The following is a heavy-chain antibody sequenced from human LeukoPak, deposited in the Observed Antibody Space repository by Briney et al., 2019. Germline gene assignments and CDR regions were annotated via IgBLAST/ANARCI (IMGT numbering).Heavy chain of an antibody. CDR1: GFTFSSYA. CDR2: ISDDGITT. J-gene: IGHJ3*02. Sequence: GGSLRLSCSASGFTFSSYAVYWVRQAPGKGLEYVSVISDDGITTYYADSVKGRFTISRDNSKNTLYLQMSSLRAEDTAVYYCARGVSGGFDIRGQGTMVTVSS. D-gene: IGHD6-6*01. CDR3: ARGVSGGFDI. V-gene: IGHV3-64D*09.